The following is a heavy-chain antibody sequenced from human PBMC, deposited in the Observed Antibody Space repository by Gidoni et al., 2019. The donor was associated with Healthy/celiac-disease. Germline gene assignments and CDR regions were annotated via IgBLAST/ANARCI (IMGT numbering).Heavy chain of an antibody. Sequence: QVQLVQSGAEVKKPGASVKVSCKASGYTFTGYYMHWVRQAPGQGLEWMGWINPNSGGTNYAQKFQGRVTMTRDTSISTAYMELSRLRSDDTAVYYCAGSVDIVATIGGYYYYGMDVWGQGTTVTVSS. V-gene: IGHV1-2*02. CDR1: GYTFTGYY. CDR2: INPNSGGT. D-gene: IGHD5-12*01. CDR3: AGSVDIVATIGGYYYYGMDV. J-gene: IGHJ6*02.